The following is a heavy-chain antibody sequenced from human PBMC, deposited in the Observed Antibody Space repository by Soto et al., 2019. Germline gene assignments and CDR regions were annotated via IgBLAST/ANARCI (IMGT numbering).Heavy chain of an antibody. CDR2: ISGSDGKT. Sequence: GSLRLSCAASGFSFSSYAMSWVRQAPGKGLEWVSTISGSDGKTFYADSVKGRFSISRDTSDNMLYLQMNSLRDDDTAVYYCARCSYLDYWGQGARVTVSS. CDR3: ARCSYLDY. CDR1: GFSFSSYA. V-gene: IGHV3-23*01. J-gene: IGHJ4*02.